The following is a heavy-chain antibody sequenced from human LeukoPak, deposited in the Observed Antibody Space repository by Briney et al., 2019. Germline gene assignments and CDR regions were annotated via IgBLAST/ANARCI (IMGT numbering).Heavy chain of an antibody. V-gene: IGHV3-48*04. CDR1: GFTFSSYW. J-gene: IGHJ5*02. Sequence: GGSLRLSCAASGFTFSSYWMHWVRQAPGKGLEWVSYISSSGSTIYYADSVKGRFTISRDNAKNSLYLQMNSLRAEDTAVCYCARTVGDCSSTSCYDWFDPWGQGTLVTVSS. D-gene: IGHD2-2*01. CDR2: ISSSGSTI. CDR3: ARTVGDCSSTSCYDWFDP.